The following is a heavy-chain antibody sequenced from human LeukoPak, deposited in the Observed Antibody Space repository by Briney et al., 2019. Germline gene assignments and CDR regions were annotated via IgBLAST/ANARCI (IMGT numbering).Heavy chain of an antibody. CDR2: ISSTSITM. J-gene: IGHJ4*02. V-gene: IGHV3-48*01. D-gene: IGHD6-19*01. CDR1: GFTFNRNS. CDR3: AGATILAVAGDF. Sequence: PGGSLRLSCSASGFTFNRNSINWLRQAPGKGLEWVSYISSTSITMYYADSVKGRFTNSRDNAKNSLYLQMNSLRADDTAVYYCAGATILAVAGDFRGQGTLVTVSS.